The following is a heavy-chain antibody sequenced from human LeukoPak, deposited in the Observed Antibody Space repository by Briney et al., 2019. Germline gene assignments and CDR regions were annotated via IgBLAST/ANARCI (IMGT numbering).Heavy chain of an antibody. V-gene: IGHV4-59*01. J-gene: IGHJ4*02. Sequence: PSETLSLTCTVSGGSISSYYWSWLRQPPGKGLEWIGYIYYSGSTNYNPSLKSRVTISVDTSKNQFSLKLSSVTVADTAVYYCASFKRGYDFWSGYQFDYWGQGTLVTVSS. CDR1: GGSISSYY. CDR2: IYYSGST. D-gene: IGHD3-3*01. CDR3: ASFKRGYDFWSGYQFDY.